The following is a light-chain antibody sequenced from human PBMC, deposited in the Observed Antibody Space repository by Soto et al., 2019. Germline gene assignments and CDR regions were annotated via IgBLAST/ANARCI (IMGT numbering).Light chain of an antibody. V-gene: IGKV3-20*01. CDR2: GTS. CDR3: QQYRTSPPLYT. Sequence: EIVLTQSPGTLSLSPGDRATLSCRASQSVSSSYLAWYQQKPGQAPRLLIYGTSSRATGIPDRFSGSGSGTAVSLTISRLEPADFAVYYCQQYRTSPPLYTFGQGTKLEIK. CDR1: QSVSSSY. J-gene: IGKJ2*01.